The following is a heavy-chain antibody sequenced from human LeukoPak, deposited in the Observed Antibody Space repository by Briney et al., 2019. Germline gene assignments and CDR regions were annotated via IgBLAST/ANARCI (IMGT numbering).Heavy chain of an antibody. CDR3: ARVTGYMIEDYFDY. D-gene: IGHD3-22*01. CDR1: GGSISSSSYY. J-gene: IGHJ4*02. CDR2: IYYSGST. Sequence: SETLSLTCTVSGGSISSSSYYWGWIRQPPGKGLEWLGSIYYSGSTYYNPSLKSRVTILSDVSKNQFSLNLTSVTAADTAVYYCARVTGYMIEDYFDYWGQGTLVTVSS. V-gene: IGHV4-39*07.